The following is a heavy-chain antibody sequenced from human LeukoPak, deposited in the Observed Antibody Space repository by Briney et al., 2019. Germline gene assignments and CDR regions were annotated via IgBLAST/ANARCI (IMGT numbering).Heavy chain of an antibody. CDR2: INPSGGST. D-gene: IGHD6-13*01. CDR1: GYTFTSYY. Sequence: ASVKVSCKASGYTFTSYYMHWVRQAPGQGLEWMGIINPSGGSTSYAQKFQGRVTMTRNTSISTAYMELSSLRSEDTAVYYCARNGQQLRHFQHWGQGTLVTVSS. CDR3: ARNGQQLRHFQH. J-gene: IGHJ1*01. V-gene: IGHV1-46*01.